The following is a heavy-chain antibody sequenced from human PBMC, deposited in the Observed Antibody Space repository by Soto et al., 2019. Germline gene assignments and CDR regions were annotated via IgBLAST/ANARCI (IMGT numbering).Heavy chain of an antibody. CDR2: IDNDGIST. J-gene: IGHJ3*02. CDR1: GFTFSSYW. V-gene: IGHV3-74*01. CDR3: ARDKLPLIWFGEAFDI. D-gene: IGHD3-10*01. Sequence: GGSLRLSCAASGFTFSSYWMHWVRQTPEKGPVWVSHIDNDGISTTYAHSVKGRFTISRDNAKNSLYLQMNSLRAEDTAVYSCARDKLPLIWFGEAFDIWGQGTMVTVSS.